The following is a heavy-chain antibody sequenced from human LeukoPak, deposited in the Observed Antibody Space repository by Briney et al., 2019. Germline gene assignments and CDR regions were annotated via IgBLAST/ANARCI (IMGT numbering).Heavy chain of an antibody. V-gene: IGHV1-69*05. D-gene: IGHD4-11*01. Sequence: ASVKVSCKASGGTFSSYAISWVRQAPGQGLEWMGRIIPIFGTANYAQKFQGRVTITTDESTSTAYMELSSLRSDDTAVYYCARGVWGLPDYWGQGTLVTVSS. CDR1: GGTFSSYA. CDR2: IIPIFGTA. J-gene: IGHJ4*02. CDR3: ARGVWGLPDY.